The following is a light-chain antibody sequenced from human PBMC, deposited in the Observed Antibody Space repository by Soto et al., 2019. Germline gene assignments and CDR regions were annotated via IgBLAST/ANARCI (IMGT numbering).Light chain of an antibody. Sequence: EIVLTQSPGTLSLSPGERATLSCRASQSISSSFLAWYQQKPGQAPRLLIYGASSRATGIPDRFTGSGSGTDFTLTISRLEPEDFAVYYCQQYGTSPITFGQGTRLEIK. V-gene: IGKV3-20*01. CDR1: QSISSSF. CDR3: QQYGTSPIT. J-gene: IGKJ5*01. CDR2: GAS.